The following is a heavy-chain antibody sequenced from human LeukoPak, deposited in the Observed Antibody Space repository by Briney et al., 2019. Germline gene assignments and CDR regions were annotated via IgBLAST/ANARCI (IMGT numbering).Heavy chain of an antibody. CDR1: GFTFTNYW. Sequence: GGSLRLSCAASGFTFTNYWMSWVRQAPGKGLELVANIKQDRSEKYYVDSVRGRFTISRDNAKNSLYLQMNSLRAEDTAVYYCAKDPGFEYWGQGTLVTVSS. V-gene: IGHV3-7*03. CDR3: AKDPGFEY. CDR2: IKQDRSEK. J-gene: IGHJ4*02.